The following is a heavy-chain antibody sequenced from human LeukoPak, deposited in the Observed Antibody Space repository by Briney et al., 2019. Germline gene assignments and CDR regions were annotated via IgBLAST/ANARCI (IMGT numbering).Heavy chain of an antibody. Sequence: PGGSLRLSCAASGFTFSSYSMNWVRQAPGKGLEWVSSISSSSSYIYYADSVKGRFTISRDNAKNSLYLQMNSLRAEDTAVYYCARDHYYGSGSYLYYFDYWGQGTLVTVSS. CDR3: ARDHYYGSGSYLYYFDY. CDR1: GFTFSSYS. CDR2: ISSSSSYI. J-gene: IGHJ4*02. V-gene: IGHV3-21*01. D-gene: IGHD3-10*01.